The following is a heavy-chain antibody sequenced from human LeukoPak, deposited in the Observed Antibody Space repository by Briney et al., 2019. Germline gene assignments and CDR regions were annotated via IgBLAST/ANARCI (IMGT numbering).Heavy chain of an antibody. J-gene: IGHJ5*02. V-gene: IGHV1-69*04. CDR2: IIPILGIA. D-gene: IGHD1-26*01. Sequence: SVKVSCKASGGTFSSYAISWVRQAPGQGLEWMGRIIPILGIANYAQKFQGRVTITADKSTSTAYMELSSLRSEDTAVYYCARSGGSYNNWCNPWGQGTLVTVSA. CDR1: GGTFSSYA. CDR3: ARSGGSYNNWCNP.